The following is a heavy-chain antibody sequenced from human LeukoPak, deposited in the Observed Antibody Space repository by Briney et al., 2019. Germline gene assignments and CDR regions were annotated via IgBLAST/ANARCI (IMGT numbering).Heavy chain of an antibody. CDR1: GYTFTSYA. Sequence: ASVKVSCKASGYTFTSYAMHWVRQAPGQRLEWMGWINAGNGNTKYSQKFQGRVTITRDTSASTAYMELSSLRSEDTAVYYCARSPLRFLEWRRYFDYWGQGTLVTVSS. CDR3: ARSPLRFLEWRRYFDY. D-gene: IGHD3-3*01. V-gene: IGHV1-3*01. J-gene: IGHJ4*02. CDR2: INAGNGNT.